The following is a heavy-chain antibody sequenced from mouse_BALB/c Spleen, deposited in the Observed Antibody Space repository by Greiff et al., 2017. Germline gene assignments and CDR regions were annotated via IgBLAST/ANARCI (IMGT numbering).Heavy chain of an antibody. D-gene: IGHD4-1*01. Sequence: QVQLQQPGAELVKPGAPVKLSCKASGYTFTSYWMNWVKQRPGRGLEWIGRIDPSDSETHYNQKFKDKATLTVDKSSSTAYIQLSSLTSEDSAVYYCARRWDGWVFDYWGQGTTLTVSS. V-gene: IGHV1-69*02. J-gene: IGHJ2*01. CDR3: ARRWDGWVFDY. CDR1: GYTFTSYW. CDR2: IDPSDSET.